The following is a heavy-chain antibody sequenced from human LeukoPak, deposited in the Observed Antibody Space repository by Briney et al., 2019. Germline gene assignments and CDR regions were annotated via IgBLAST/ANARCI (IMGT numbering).Heavy chain of an antibody. J-gene: IGHJ4*02. CDR1: GFTVSSNY. CDR2: IYSGGST. CDR3: ARDNPLYYFDS. Sequence: PGGSLRLSCAASGFTVSSNYMSWVRQAPGKGLEWVSVIYSGGSTYYADSVKGRFTISRDNAKNSLYLQMNSLRDEDTAVYYCARDNPLYYFDSWGQGTLVTVSS. V-gene: IGHV3-53*01.